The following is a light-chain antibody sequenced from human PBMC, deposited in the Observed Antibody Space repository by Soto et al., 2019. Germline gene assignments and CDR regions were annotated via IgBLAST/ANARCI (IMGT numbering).Light chain of an antibody. Sequence: DIQLTQSPSSLSASVGDRVSITCRASQSISNSLNWYQQKPGKAPKVLIYAASNLQSGVPARFSASESGTYFSRTISSLQPEDFATYFCQLTYSLSRVTFGPGTNVDLK. V-gene: IGKV1-39*01. J-gene: IGKJ3*01. CDR1: QSISNS. CDR2: AAS. CDR3: QLTYSLSRVT.